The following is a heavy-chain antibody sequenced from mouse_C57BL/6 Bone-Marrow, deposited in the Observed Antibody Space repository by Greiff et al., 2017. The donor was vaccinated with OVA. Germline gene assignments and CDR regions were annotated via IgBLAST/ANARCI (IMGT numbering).Heavy chain of an antibody. CDR1: GYAFSSSW. D-gene: IGHD3-2*02. J-gene: IGHJ4*01. Sequence: QVQLQQSGPELVKPGASVKISCKASGYAFSSSWMNWVKQRPGKGLEWIGRIYPGDGDTNYNGKFKGKATLTADKSSSTAYMQLSSLTSEDSAVYFCARFGGQLRLRNYYAMDYWGQGTSVTVSS. V-gene: IGHV1-82*01. CDR2: IYPGDGDT. CDR3: ARFGGQLRLRNYYAMDY.